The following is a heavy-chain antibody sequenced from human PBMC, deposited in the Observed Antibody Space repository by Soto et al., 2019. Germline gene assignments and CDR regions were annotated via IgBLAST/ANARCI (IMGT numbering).Heavy chain of an antibody. CDR3: ASREYSSSSPRSIYYYGMDV. CDR1: GYSFTSYW. V-gene: IGHV5-10-1*01. CDR2: IDPSDSYT. Sequence: ESLKISCKGSGYSFTSYWISWVRQMPGKGLEWMGRIDPSDSYTNYSPSFQGHVTISADKSISTAYLQWSSLKASDTAMYYCASREYSSSSPRSIYYYGMDVWGQGTTVTVSS. J-gene: IGHJ6*02. D-gene: IGHD6-6*01.